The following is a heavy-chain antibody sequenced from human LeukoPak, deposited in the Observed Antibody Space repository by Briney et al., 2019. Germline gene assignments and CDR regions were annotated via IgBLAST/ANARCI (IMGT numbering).Heavy chain of an antibody. D-gene: IGHD3-22*01. CDR1: GFTVSSNC. CDR3: ARGLYHYDSSGYYYY. CDR2: IYYSGST. Sequence: GGSLRLSCAASGFTVSSNCMSWVRQAPGKGLEWVSVIYYSGSTYYADSVKGRFTISRDNSKNTLYLQMNSLRAEDTAVYYCARGLYHYDSSGYYYYWGQGTLVTVSS. J-gene: IGHJ4*02. V-gene: IGHV3-53*01.